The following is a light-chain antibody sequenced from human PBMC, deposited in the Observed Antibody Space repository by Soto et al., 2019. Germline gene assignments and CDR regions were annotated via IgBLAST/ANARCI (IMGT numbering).Light chain of an antibody. CDR3: PHYNDNWT. CDR1: QSISSW. V-gene: IGKV1-5*03. Sequence: DIQMTQSPSTLSASVGDRVTITCRASQSISSWLAWYQQKPGTAPNLLIYKASTLQSGVPSRFSGSGSGTEFTLTISSLQPDDSATYYCPHYNDNWTFGQGTKVHIK. J-gene: IGKJ1*01. CDR2: KAS.